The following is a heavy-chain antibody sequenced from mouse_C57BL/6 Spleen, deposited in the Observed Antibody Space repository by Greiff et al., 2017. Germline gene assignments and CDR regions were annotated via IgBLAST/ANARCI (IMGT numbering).Heavy chain of an antibody. Sequence: VQLQQSGPELVKPGASVEISCKASGYSFTGYYMNWVKQSPEKSLEWIGEINPSTGGTTYNQKFKAKATLTVDKSSSTAYMQLKSLTSADSAVYYCARWHSSGFYYWGQGTTLTVSS. J-gene: IGHJ2*01. CDR3: ARWHSSGFYY. D-gene: IGHD3-2*02. V-gene: IGHV1-42*01. CDR1: GYSFTGYY. CDR2: INPSTGGT.